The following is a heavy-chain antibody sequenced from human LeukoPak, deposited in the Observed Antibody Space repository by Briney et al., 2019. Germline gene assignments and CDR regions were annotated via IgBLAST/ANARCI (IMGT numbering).Heavy chain of an antibody. V-gene: IGHV3-48*03. CDR1: GFTFSSYE. J-gene: IGHJ4*02. D-gene: IGHD2-2*01. Sequence: GGSLRLSCAASGFTFSSYEMNWVRQAPGKGLEWVPYISSSGSTIYYADSVKGRFTISRDNAKNSLYLQMNSLRAEDTAVYYCAREYCSSTSCYPMDYWGQGTLVTVSS. CDR3: AREYCSSTSCYPMDY. CDR2: ISSSGSTI.